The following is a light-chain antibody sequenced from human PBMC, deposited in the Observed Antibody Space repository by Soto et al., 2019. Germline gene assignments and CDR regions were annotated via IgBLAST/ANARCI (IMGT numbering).Light chain of an antibody. CDR1: SSDVGGYNY. Sequence: QSALTQPASVSGSPGQSITISCTGTSSDVGGYNYVSWYQHHPGKAPKLMIHEVSNRPSGVSNRFSGSKSCNTASLTISGRQAEDEADDYCTSYTTGNTLPVLFGGGTKLTVL. J-gene: IGLJ2*01. CDR2: EVS. V-gene: IGLV2-14*01. CDR3: TSYTTGNTLPVL.